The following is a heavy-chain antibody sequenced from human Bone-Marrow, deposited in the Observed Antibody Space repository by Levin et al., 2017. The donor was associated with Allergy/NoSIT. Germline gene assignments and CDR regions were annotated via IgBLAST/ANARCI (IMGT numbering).Heavy chain of an antibody. V-gene: IGHV4-59*01. D-gene: IGHD1-1*01. CDR3: ARGHTNTVDY. J-gene: IGHJ4*02. Sequence: SETLSLTCTVSGDSFSYYYLNWIRQPPGKGLEWIASIYYTGSTKSNPSLKSRVAISLDTSNNQVSLRLTSATAANTDVYSCARGHTNTVDYWGQGILVGVSS. CDR2: IYYTGST. CDR1: GDSFSYYY.